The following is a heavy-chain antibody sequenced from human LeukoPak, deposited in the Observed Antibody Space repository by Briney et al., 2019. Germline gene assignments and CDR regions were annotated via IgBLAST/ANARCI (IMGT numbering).Heavy chain of an antibody. J-gene: IGHJ4*02. CDR3: ARGGCSGGSCYAVYFDY. CDR2: LHSDGAT. CDR1: GFIFSNYA. D-gene: IGHD2-15*01. V-gene: IGHV3-66*01. Sequence: GGSLRLSCAASGFIFSNYAMSWVRQAPGKGLQWVSILHSDGATYYADSVKGRFTISRDNSKNTLYLQMNSLRAEDTAVYYCARGGCSGGSCYAVYFDYWGQGTLVTVSS.